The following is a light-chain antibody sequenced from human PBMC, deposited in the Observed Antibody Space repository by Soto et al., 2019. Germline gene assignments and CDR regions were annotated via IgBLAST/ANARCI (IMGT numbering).Light chain of an antibody. CDR1: SSDVGGYNY. J-gene: IGLJ1*01. Sequence: QSALTQPPSVSGSPGQSITISCTGTSSDVGGYNYVSWYQQHPGKAPKLMIYAVTDRPSGVSSRFSGSKSGNTASLTISGLQAEDEADYYCSSYTSSSTLFGTGTRSQS. CDR3: SSYTSSSTL. CDR2: AVT. V-gene: IGLV2-14*01.